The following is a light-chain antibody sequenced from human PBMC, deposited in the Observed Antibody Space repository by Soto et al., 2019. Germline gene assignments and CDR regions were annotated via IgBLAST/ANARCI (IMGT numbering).Light chain of an antibody. CDR1: QSISSY. J-gene: IGKJ1*01. CDR2: AAS. Sequence: DIQMTQSPSSLSASVGDRVTITCRASQSISSYLNWYQQKPGKAPKLLIYAASSLQSGVPSRFSGSGSGTEFTLTISSLQPDDFATYDCQHYNSYSEAFGQGTKVELK. V-gene: IGKV1-39*01. CDR3: QHYNSYSEA.